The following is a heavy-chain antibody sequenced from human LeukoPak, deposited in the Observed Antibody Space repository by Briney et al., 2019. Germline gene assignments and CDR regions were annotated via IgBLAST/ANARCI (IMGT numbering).Heavy chain of an antibody. Sequence: SETLSLTCAVYGGSFSGYYWSWIRQPPGKGLEWIGEINHSGSTSYNPSLKSRVTMSVDTSKNQFSLKLSSVTAADTAVYYCAKGGYSGYDLIRSFYYWGQGTLVTVSS. D-gene: IGHD5-12*01. J-gene: IGHJ4*02. CDR1: GGSFSGYY. V-gene: IGHV4-34*01. CDR3: AKGGYSGYDLIRSFYY. CDR2: INHSGST.